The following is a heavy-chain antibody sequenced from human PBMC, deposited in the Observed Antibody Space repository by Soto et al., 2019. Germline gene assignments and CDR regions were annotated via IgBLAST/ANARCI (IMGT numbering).Heavy chain of an antibody. J-gene: IGHJ3*02. CDR2: IIPILGIA. Sequence: SVKVSCKASGGTFSSYTISWVRQAPGQGLEWMGRIIPILGIANYAQKFQGRVTIPADKSTSTAYMELSSLRSEDTAVYYCASIIAVAGPDAFDIWGQGKMVTVSS. CDR1: GGTFSSYT. CDR3: ASIIAVAGPDAFDI. V-gene: IGHV1-69*02. D-gene: IGHD6-19*01.